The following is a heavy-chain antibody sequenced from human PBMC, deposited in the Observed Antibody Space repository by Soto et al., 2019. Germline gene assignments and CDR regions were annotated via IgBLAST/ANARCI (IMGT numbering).Heavy chain of an antibody. Sequence: ASVKVSCKASGGTFSSYAISWVRQAPGQGLEWMGGIIPIFGTANYAQKFQGRVTITADESTSTAYMELSSLRSEDTAVYYCARASEAYCGGDCYWHNWFDPWGQGTLVTVSS. J-gene: IGHJ5*02. V-gene: IGHV1-69*13. CDR2: IIPIFGTA. D-gene: IGHD2-21*02. CDR3: ARASEAYCGGDCYWHNWFDP. CDR1: GGTFSSYA.